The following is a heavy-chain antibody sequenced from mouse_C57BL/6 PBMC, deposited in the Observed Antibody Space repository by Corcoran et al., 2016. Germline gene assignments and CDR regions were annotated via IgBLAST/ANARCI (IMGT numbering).Heavy chain of an antibody. Sequence: EVQLQQCGPVLVKPGASVKIPCKASGYTFTDYNMDWVKQSHGKSLEWIGDINPNNGGTIYNQKFKGKATLTVDKSSSTAYMELRSLTSEDTAVYYCAIRAYFSNYEYFEVWGTGTTVTVSS. CDR2: INPNNGGT. V-gene: IGHV1-18*01. J-gene: IGHJ1*03. CDR3: AIRAYFSNYEYFEV. CDR1: GYTFTDYN. D-gene: IGHD2-5*01.